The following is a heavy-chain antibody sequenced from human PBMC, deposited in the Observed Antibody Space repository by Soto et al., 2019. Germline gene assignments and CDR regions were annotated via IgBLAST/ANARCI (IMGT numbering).Heavy chain of an antibody. CDR1: GFTFSSYS. V-gene: IGHV3-21*01. CDR2: ISSSSSYI. D-gene: IGHD6-13*01. Sequence: PGGSLRLSCTASGFTFSSYSMNWVRQAPGKGLEWVSSISSSSSYIYYADSVKGRFTISRDNAKSSLYLQMNSLRAEDTAVYYCARGPAIAAAGPNDYWGQGTLVTVSS. J-gene: IGHJ4*02. CDR3: ARGPAIAAAGPNDY.